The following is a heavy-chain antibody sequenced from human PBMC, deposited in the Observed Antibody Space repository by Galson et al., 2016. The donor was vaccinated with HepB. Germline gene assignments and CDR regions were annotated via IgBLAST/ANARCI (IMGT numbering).Heavy chain of an antibody. J-gene: IGHJ4*02. D-gene: IGHD6-6*01. V-gene: IGHV3-21*06. CDR3: ARDLRRSSSSSDY. CDR2: ISRSSSYI. Sequence: SLRLSCAASGFTFSSYSMNWVRQAPGKGLEWVSSISRSSSYIYYADSVKGRFTISRDNAKNSLYLQMNSLRTEDTAVYYFARDLRRSSSSSDYWGQGTLVTVSS. CDR1: GFTFSSYS.